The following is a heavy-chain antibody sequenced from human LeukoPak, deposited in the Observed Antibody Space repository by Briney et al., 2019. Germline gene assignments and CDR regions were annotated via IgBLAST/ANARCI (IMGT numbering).Heavy chain of an antibody. CDR3: ARRAGGGYYFDY. V-gene: IGHV3-48*03. CDR2: ISDTGSTT. CDR1: GFTFSSYE. D-gene: IGHD3-16*01. Sequence: GGSLRLSCAASGFTFSSYELNWVRQAPGKGLEWVSYISDTGSTTYYADSVEGRFTISRDNAKNSLYLQMKNLRAEDTTVYYCARRAGGGYYFDYWGQGTLVTVSS. J-gene: IGHJ4*02.